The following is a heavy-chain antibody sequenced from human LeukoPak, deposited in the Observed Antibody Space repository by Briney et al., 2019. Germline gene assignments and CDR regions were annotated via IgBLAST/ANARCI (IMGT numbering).Heavy chain of an antibody. V-gene: IGHV3-43D*04. D-gene: IGHD6-13*01. J-gene: IGHJ6*04. Sequence: PGGSLRLSCAASGFTFDDYALHWVRQAPGKGLEWVSLISWDGGTTYYADSVKGRFTISRDSSKDSLYLQVNSLRPEDTALYYCAKDFSSSWLYHYGMDVWGKGTTVTVSS. CDR1: GFTFDDYA. CDR2: ISWDGGTT. CDR3: AKDFSSSWLYHYGMDV.